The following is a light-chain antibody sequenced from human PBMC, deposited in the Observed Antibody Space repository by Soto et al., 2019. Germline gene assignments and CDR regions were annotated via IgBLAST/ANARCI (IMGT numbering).Light chain of an antibody. CDR2: RAS. V-gene: IGKV3-20*01. CDR1: QSVSSSY. Sequence: EIVLTQSPGTLSLSPGERATLSCRASQSVSSSYLTWYQQKPGQPPRLLIYRASRRAAGIPDRFSGSGSGTDFSRTITRLEPEDVAADYCQQCGTSPFTFGQGTKLESK. CDR3: QQCGTSPFT. J-gene: IGKJ2*01.